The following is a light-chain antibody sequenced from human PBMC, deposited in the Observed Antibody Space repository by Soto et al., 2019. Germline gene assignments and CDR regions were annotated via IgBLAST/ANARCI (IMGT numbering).Light chain of an antibody. V-gene: IGKV3-20*01. Sequence: DIVMTQSPGTLSFSQGYRSTLSCMASQSVAGAYVAWYQQRPGQAPRLLISEASSRATGIPDRFSGSGSGTDFTLTISRLETEDFAVYYCQQYGSSITFGQGTRLEIK. J-gene: IGKJ5*01. CDR2: EAS. CDR1: QSVAGAY. CDR3: QQYGSSIT.